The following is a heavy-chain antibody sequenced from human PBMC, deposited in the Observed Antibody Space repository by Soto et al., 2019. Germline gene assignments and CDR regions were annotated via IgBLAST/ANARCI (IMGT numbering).Heavy chain of an antibody. V-gene: IGHV1-18*01. D-gene: IGHD6-13*01. Sequence: ASVKVSGKASGYTFTSYGISWVRQAPGQGLEWMGWISAYNGNTNYAQKLQGRVTMTTDTSTSTAYMELRSLRSDDTAVYYCARDPESSSWQYYMDVWGKGTTVTVSS. J-gene: IGHJ6*03. CDR3: ARDPESSSWQYYMDV. CDR1: GYTFTSYG. CDR2: ISAYNGNT.